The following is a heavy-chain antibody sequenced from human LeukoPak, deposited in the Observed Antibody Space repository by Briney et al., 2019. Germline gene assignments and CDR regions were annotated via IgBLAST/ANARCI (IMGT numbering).Heavy chain of an antibody. Sequence: SETLSLTCTVSGGFISSYYWTWIRQPPGKGLEWIGYIYSSGSTSYSPSLKSRVTISVDTSKNQFSLKLSSVTAADTAVYYCARADYGDYVLSTNYYYYYMDVWGKGTTVTVSS. J-gene: IGHJ6*03. CDR1: GGFISSYY. CDR3: ARADYGDYVLSTNYYYYYMDV. V-gene: IGHV4-59*01. CDR2: IYSSGST. D-gene: IGHD4-17*01.